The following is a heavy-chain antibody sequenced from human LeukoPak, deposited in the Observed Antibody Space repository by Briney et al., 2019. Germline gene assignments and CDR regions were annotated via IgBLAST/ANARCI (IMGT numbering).Heavy chain of an antibody. CDR3: ARGRTIFGLFDF. J-gene: IGHJ4*02. Sequence: PGVSLRLSCAASGFTFSDSYMSWIRQAPGKGLEWLSYISSTSNTIYYADSVKGRFTISRDNAKNSLYLQMNSLRAEDTSVYYCARGRTIFGLFDFWDQGTLVTVSS. V-gene: IGHV3-11*01. D-gene: IGHD3-3*01. CDR1: GFTFSDSY. CDR2: ISSTSNTI.